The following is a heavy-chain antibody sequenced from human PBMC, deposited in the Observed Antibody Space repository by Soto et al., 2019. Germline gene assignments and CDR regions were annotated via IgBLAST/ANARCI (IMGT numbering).Heavy chain of an antibody. CDR3: AREKVDVSLGGQPVDY. J-gene: IGHJ4*02. CDR1: GGSISSGDYY. CDR2: IYYSGST. Sequence: SETLSLTCTVSGGSISSGDYYWAWVRQPPGKGLEWIGDIYYSGSTYYNPSLKSRVTISVDTSKNQFSLKLSSVTAADTAVYYCAREKVDVSLGGQPVDYWGQGTLVTVSS. V-gene: IGHV4-39*07. D-gene: IGHD3-16*02.